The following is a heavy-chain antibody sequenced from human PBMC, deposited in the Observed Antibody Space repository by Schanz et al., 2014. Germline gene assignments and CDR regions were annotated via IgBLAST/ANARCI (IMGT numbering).Heavy chain of an antibody. CDR3: ARDLPRTFLFDY. CDR1: GFTFSSYA. Sequence: QVQLVESGGGVVQPGRSLRLSCAASGFTFSSYALHWVRQAPGKGLEWVAFVLFDGSQKFYADSVKGRFTISRDNSKNTVYLQMNSLRPGDTAVYYCARDLPRTFLFDYWGQGTLVTVSS. V-gene: IGHV3-30*04. CDR2: VLFDGSQK. J-gene: IGHJ4*02.